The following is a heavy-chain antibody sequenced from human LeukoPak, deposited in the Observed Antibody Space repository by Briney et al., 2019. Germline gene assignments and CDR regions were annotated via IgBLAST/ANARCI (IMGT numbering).Heavy chain of an antibody. J-gene: IGHJ4*02. CDR2: IIPIFGTA. Sequence: ASVKVSCKASGGTFSSSAISWVRQAPGQGLEWMGGIIPIFGTAKYAQKFQGRVTITTDESTSTAYMELSSLRSEDTAVYYCARERIFYGSGSYGLAGLFDYWGQGTLVTVSS. CDR3: ARERIFYGSGSYGLAGLFDY. D-gene: IGHD3-10*01. CDR1: GGTFSSSA. V-gene: IGHV1-69*05.